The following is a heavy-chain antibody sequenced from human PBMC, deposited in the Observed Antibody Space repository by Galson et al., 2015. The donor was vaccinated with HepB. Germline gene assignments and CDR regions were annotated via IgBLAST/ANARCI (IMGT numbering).Heavy chain of an antibody. CDR2: IIPILGIA. Sequence: SVKVSCKASGGTFSSYAISWARQAPGQGLEWMGRIIPILGIANYAQKFQGRVTITADKSTSTAYMELSSLRSEDTAVYYCAREPLFYDSSGDDWYFDLWGRGTLVTVSS. D-gene: IGHD3-22*01. CDR3: AREPLFYDSSGDDWYFDL. J-gene: IGHJ2*01. CDR1: GGTFSSYA. V-gene: IGHV1-69*04.